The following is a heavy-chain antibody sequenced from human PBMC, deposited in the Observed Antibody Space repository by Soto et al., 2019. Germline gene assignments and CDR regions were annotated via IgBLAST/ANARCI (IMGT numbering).Heavy chain of an antibody. CDR2: VIPVLTTT. V-gene: IGHV1-69*08. J-gene: IGHJ6*02. D-gene: IGHD2-21*02. CDR1: GDTFSSYI. CDR3: ARRRYCGYDCYHKHYYGMDV. Sequence: QVQLVQSGAEVKKPGSSVRVSCRSSGDTFSSYIVNWLRLAPGRGLEWMGRVIPVLTTTDYAQNFRGRVTIRADRSTTTVYLDLSSLRSDDTAVYYCARRRYCGYDCYHKHYYGMDVWGQGSLVTVAS.